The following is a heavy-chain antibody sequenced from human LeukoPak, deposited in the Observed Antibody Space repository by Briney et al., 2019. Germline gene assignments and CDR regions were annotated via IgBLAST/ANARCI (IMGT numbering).Heavy chain of an antibody. D-gene: IGHD6-6*01. Sequence: SETLSLTCTVSGGSISSYYWSWIRQPPGKGLEWIGYIYYSGSTNYNPSLKSRVTISVDTSKNQFSLKLSSVTAADTAVYYCARVTYSSSPRKYHYYYYYMDVWGKGTTVTVSS. J-gene: IGHJ6*03. CDR2: IYYSGST. V-gene: IGHV4-59*01. CDR3: ARVTYSSSPRKYHYYYYYMDV. CDR1: GGSISSYY.